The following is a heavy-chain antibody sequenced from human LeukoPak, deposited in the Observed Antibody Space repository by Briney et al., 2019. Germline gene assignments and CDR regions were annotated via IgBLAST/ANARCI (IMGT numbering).Heavy chain of an antibody. D-gene: IGHD3-10*02. Sequence: SGPTLVNPAQTLTLTYTGSGFSLIASGVCVNWIRQPPGKALEWLARIDWDDDNYFSPSLETRLTISKDTSKNQVVLTMTNMDPVDTATYYCARVTVRGVIIPLDYWGQGTLVTVSS. J-gene: IGHJ4*02. CDR3: ARVTVRGVIIPLDY. V-gene: IGHV2-70*11. CDR1: GFSLIASGVC. CDR2: IDWDDDN.